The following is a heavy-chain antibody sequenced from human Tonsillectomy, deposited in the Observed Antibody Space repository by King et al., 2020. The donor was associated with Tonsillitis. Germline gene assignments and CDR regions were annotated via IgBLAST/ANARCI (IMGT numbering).Heavy chain of an antibody. D-gene: IGHD6-13*01. V-gene: IGHV2-26*01. J-gene: IGHJ3*02. CDR3: ARLYSTSTADAFDM. CDR2: IFSTDEK. CDR1: GFSLDDAAMV. Sequence: TLKESGPVLVKPPETLTLTCTVSGFSLDDAAMVVSWIRQPPGKALEWLAHIFSTDEKSFSTSLNSRLTISKDTSNSQVVLTLANVDPVDTATYYCARLYSTSTADAFDMWGQGTMVTVSS.